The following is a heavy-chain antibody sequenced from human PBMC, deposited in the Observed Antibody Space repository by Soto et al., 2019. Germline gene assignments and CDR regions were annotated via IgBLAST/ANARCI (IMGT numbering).Heavy chain of an antibody. CDR1: GGSISSGGYY. D-gene: IGHD3-3*01. V-gene: IGHV4-31*03. CDR2: IYYSGST. Sequence: TLTLTCTVSGGSISSGGYYWSWIRQHPGKGLEWIGYIYYSGSTYYNPSLKSRVTISVGTSKNQFSLKLSSVTAADTAVYYCARGRITIFGVVTTFDYWGQGTLVTVSS. CDR3: ARGRITIFGVVTTFDY. J-gene: IGHJ4*02.